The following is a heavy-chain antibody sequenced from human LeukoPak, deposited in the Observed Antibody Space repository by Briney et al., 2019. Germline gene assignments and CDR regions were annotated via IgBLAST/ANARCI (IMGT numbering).Heavy chain of an antibody. V-gene: IGHV3-30*18. CDR3: AKALGSYPESRYADY. D-gene: IGHD1-26*01. J-gene: IGHJ4*02. Sequence: GGSLRLSCAASGFTFSNYAMHWVRQVPGKGLEWVAVISDDANAKYYGDSVKGRFTVSRDDPYNTMYLQMNSLRDEDTAVYYCAKALGSYPESRYADYWGQGALVTVSS. CDR2: ISDDANAK. CDR1: GFTFSNYA.